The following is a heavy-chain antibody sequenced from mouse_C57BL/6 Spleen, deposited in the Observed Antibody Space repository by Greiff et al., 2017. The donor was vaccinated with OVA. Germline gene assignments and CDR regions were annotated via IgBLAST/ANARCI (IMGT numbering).Heavy chain of an antibody. J-gene: IGHJ2*01. V-gene: IGHV1-63*01. Sequence: QVQLKESGAELVRPGPSVKMSCKASGYTFTNYWIGWAKQRPGHGLEWIGDIYPGGGYTNYNEKFKGKATLTADKSSSTAYMQFSSLTSEDSAIYYCARSKRNPFDYWGQGTTLTVSS. CDR1: GYTFTNYW. CDR3: ARSKRNPFDY. CDR2: IYPGGGYT.